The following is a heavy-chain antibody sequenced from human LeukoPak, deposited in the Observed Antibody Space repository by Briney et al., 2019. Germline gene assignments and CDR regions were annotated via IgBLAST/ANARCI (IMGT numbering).Heavy chain of an antibody. Sequence: GGSLRLSCAASGFTFSSYGMHWVRQAPGKGLQWVSFISSSSSYIYYADSVKGRFTISRGNAKNSLYLQMNSLRAEDTAVYYCARDRRVLRYFDWLSPPYYMDVWGKGTTVTISS. CDR2: ISSSSSYI. D-gene: IGHD3-9*01. J-gene: IGHJ6*03. V-gene: IGHV3-21*01. CDR3: ARDRRVLRYFDWLSPPYYMDV. CDR1: GFTFSSYG.